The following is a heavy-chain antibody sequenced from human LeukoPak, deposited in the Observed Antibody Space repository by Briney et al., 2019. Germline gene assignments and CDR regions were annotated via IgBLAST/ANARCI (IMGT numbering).Heavy chain of an antibody. D-gene: IGHD2-15*01. J-gene: IGHJ5*02. CDR2: INPGDSDT. Sequence: GESLKISCQASGYSFTSSWIGWARQMPGKGLEWMAIINPGDSDTRYSPSFQGQVTISADKSISTVYLQWGSLKASGTAMYYCARQPGVGWFDPWGQGTLVTVSS. V-gene: IGHV5-51*01. CDR3: ARQPGVGWFDP. CDR1: GYSFTSSW.